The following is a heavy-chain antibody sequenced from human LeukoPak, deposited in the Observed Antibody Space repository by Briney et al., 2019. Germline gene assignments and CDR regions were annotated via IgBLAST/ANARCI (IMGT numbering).Heavy chain of an antibody. D-gene: IGHD3-22*01. CDR1: GYTFTAYY. Sequence: ASVKVSRKTSGYTFTAYYIHWVRQAPGQGLECMGRINPNTGDTKYSQEYQGRVTMTSDTSITTVYMELSRLRSDDTAVYYYASHSSGYSNAFDVWGQGTVVTVSS. CDR2: INPNTGDT. CDR3: ASHSSGYSNAFDV. J-gene: IGHJ3*01. V-gene: IGHV1-2*06.